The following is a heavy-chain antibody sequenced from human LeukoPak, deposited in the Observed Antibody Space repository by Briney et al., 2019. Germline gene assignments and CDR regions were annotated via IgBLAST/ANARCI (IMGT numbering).Heavy chain of an antibody. D-gene: IGHD3-22*01. CDR3: AKRGVVIRVILVGFHKEAYYFDS. CDR1: GFTFDDYA. Sequence: GGSLRLSCAASGFTFDDYAMHWVRQAPGKGLEWVSLISGDGGSTYYADSVKGRFTISRDNSKNSLYLQMNSLRAEATAVYFCAKRGVVIRVILVGFHKEAYYFDSWGQGALVTVSS. CDR2: ISGDGGST. J-gene: IGHJ4*02. V-gene: IGHV3-43*02.